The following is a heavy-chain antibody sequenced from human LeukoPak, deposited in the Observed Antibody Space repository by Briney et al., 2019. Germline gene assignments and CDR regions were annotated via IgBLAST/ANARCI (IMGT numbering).Heavy chain of an antibody. D-gene: IGHD3-10*01. Sequence: TSETLSLTCTVSGGSIRSYYWSWIRQPPGKGLEWIGHIYYSGNTNYNPSLKSRVTISVDTSKNQFSLKLSSVTAADTAVYYCARVGITMVRGVTDAFDIWGQGTMVTVSS. J-gene: IGHJ3*02. V-gene: IGHV4-59*12. CDR3: ARVGITMVRGVTDAFDI. CDR2: IYYSGNT. CDR1: GGSIRSYY.